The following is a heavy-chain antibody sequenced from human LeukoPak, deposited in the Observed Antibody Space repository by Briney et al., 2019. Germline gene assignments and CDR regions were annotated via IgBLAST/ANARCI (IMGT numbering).Heavy chain of an antibody. CDR1: GYTFTSYY. Sequence: ASVKVSCKASGYTFTSYYMHWVRQAPGQGLEWMGIINPSGGSTSYAQKFQGRVTMTTDTSTSTAYMELRSLRSDDTAVYYCARGGHYGDYDPRGAGGDYWGQGTLVTVSS. V-gene: IGHV1-46*01. CDR2: INPSGGST. D-gene: IGHD4-17*01. J-gene: IGHJ4*02. CDR3: ARGGHYGDYDPRGAGGDY.